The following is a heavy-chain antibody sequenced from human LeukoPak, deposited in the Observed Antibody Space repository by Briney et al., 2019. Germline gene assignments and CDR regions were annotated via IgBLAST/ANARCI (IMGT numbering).Heavy chain of an antibody. CDR1: GGSISSYY. CDR3: ARDGTGDRYYGMDV. CDR2: IYYSGST. Sequence: SETLSLTCTVSGGSISSYYWSWIRQPPGKGLEWIGYIYYSGSTNYNPSLKSRVTISVDTSKNQFSLKLSSVTAAGTAVYYCARDGTGDRYYGMDVWGQGTTVTVSS. D-gene: IGHD7-27*01. J-gene: IGHJ6*02. V-gene: IGHV4-59*01.